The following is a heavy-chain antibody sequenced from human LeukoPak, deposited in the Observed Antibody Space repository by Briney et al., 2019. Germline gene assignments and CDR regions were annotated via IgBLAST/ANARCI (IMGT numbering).Heavy chain of an antibody. Sequence: SETLSLTCAVSGGSFSGYYWYWIRQPPGKGLEWIGEINHGESTNYNPSLKSRVTISIDTSKNQFSLKLSSVTAADTAVYYCARQLRDRLGRFDYWGQGTLVTVSS. V-gene: IGHV4-34*01. J-gene: IGHJ4*02. CDR3: ARQLRDRLGRFDY. CDR2: INHGEST. D-gene: IGHD1-26*01. CDR1: GGSFSGYY.